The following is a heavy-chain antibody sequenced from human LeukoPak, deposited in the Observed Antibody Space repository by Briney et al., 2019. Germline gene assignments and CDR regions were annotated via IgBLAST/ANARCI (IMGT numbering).Heavy chain of an antibody. D-gene: IGHD1-1*01. CDR2: MNHSGST. V-gene: IGHV4-34*01. Sequence: SSETLSLACAVYGGSFSGYYWSWIRQPPGKGLEWIGEMNHSGSTNYNPSLKSRVTISVDKSKNQFSLKLSSVTAADTAVYYCARGSGRMEGMDVWGQGTTVTVSS. CDR1: GGSFSGYY. J-gene: IGHJ6*02. CDR3: ARGSGRMEGMDV.